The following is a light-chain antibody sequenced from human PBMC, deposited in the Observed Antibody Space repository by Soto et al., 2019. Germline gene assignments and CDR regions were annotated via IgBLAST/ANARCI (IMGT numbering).Light chain of an antibody. Sequence: DIQMTQSPSSLSASVGDRVTITSRASQGIATHLGWHQQKPGKAPNLLIYAASTLHSGVPSRFSGSGLGTEFALTSRSLQPEGVATYHCHKYKSAPYAFGPGTKVDI. CDR2: AAS. CDR1: QGIATH. J-gene: IGKJ3*01. V-gene: IGKV1-27*01. CDR3: HKYKSAPYA.